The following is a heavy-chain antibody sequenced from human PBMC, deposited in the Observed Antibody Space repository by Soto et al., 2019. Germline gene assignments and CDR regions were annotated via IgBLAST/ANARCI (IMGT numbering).Heavy chain of an antibody. CDR2: MIYSGDLT. Sequence: GSLRLSCAAAGXTFSTLDMGWVRRAPGKGLEWVSFMIYSGDLTYYADSLKGRFTISRDNFKNSLYLQMDSLRADDTAVYYCAKDATRTSGWYYFDYWGQGTLVPVSS. CDR3: AKDATRTSGWYYFDY. J-gene: IGHJ4*02. D-gene: IGHD6-19*01. CDR1: GXTFSTLD. V-gene: IGHV3-23*01.